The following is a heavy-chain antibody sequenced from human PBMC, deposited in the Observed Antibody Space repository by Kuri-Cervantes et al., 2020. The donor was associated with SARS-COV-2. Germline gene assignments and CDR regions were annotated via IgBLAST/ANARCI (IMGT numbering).Heavy chain of an antibody. D-gene: IGHD3-22*01. CDR3: ARDGVLYYYDSSFSSDFDY. Sequence: GESLKISCAASGFTFSSYAMHWVRQAPGKGLEWVSSISSSSSYIYYADSVKGRFTISRDNAKNSLYLQMNSLRDEDTAVYYCARDGVLYYYDSSFSSDFDYWGQGTLVTVSS. CDR1: GFTFSSYA. CDR2: ISSSSSYI. J-gene: IGHJ4*02. V-gene: IGHV3-21*01.